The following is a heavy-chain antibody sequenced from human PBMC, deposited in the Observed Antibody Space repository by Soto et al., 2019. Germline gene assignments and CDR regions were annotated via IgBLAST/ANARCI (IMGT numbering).Heavy chain of an antibody. V-gene: IGHV3-23*01. CDR1: EFTFSNYA. J-gene: IGHJ5*02. D-gene: IGHD2-21*01. CDR3: ARCAVLSTTSGGWCNWFDP. CDR2: ISASGAAT. Sequence: WGSLRLSGTASEFTFSNYAMSWVRQAPGKGLEWVSAISASGAATYYVDSVKGRFTISRDNSKNTLYVQMNSLRAEDTGVYYCARCAVLSTTSGGWCNWFDPWGQGTLVTVS.